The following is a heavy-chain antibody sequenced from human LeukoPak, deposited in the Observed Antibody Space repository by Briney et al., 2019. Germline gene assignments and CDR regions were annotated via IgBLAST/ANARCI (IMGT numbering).Heavy chain of an antibody. D-gene: IGHD2-15*01. CDR1: GFTFSVYG. J-gene: IGHJ4*02. CDR3: AREYWGSSFDY. Sequence: PGGALRLSCAASGFTFSVYGMHWVRQAPGKGLVWFSRIDNDVTTTSYADSVRGRFTISRDNAKSTLYLQMNSLRAEDTAVYYCAREYWGSSFDYWGQGTLVSVSS. CDR2: IDNDVTTT. V-gene: IGHV3-74*01.